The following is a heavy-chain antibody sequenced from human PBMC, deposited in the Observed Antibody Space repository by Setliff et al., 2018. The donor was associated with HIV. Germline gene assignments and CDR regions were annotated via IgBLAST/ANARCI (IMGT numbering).Heavy chain of an antibody. Sequence: GGSLRLSCVGSGFTFNAYAMNWVRQAPGKGLEWVSYISSSSSSIYYADSVKGRFTISRDNSKNTLYLQMSSLRAEDTAVYYCAKGSSDPYGTDYWGQGILVTVSS. CDR3: AKGSSDPYGTDY. V-gene: IGHV3-48*01. D-gene: IGHD4-17*01. CDR2: ISSSSSSI. J-gene: IGHJ4*02. CDR1: GFTFNAYA.